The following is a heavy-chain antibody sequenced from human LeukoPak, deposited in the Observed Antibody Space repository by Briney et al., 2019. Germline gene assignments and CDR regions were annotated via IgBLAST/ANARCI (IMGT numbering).Heavy chain of an antibody. Sequence: PGGSLRLSCAASGFTFSSYAMSWVRQAPGKGVEWVSAISGSGGSTYYADSVKGRFTISRDNSKNTLYLQMNSLRAEDTAVYYCAKDTYGEDAFDIWGQGTMVTVSS. V-gene: IGHV3-23*01. J-gene: IGHJ3*02. CDR3: AKDTYGEDAFDI. CDR2: ISGSGGST. CDR1: GFTFSSYA. D-gene: IGHD4-17*01.